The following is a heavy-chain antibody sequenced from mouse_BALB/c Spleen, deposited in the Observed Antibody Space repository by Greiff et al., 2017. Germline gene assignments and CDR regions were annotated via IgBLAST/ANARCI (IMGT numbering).Heavy chain of an antibody. D-gene: IGHD2-3*01. CDR2: IDTSDSYT. CDR1: GYTFTDYW. CDR3: ARSGWQGAY. Sequence: QVQLQQPGAELVMPGASVKMSCKASGYTFTDYWMHWVKQRPGQGLEWIGAIDTSDSYTSYNQKFKGKATLTVDESSSTAYMQLSSLTSEDSAVYYCARSGWQGAYWGQGTLVTVSA. V-gene: IGHV1-69*01. J-gene: IGHJ3*01.